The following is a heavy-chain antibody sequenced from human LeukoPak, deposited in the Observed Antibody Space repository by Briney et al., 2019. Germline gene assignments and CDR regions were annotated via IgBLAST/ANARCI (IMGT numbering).Heavy chain of an antibody. J-gene: IGHJ6*03. D-gene: IGHD3-3*01. CDR2: IYYSGST. CDR1: GGSISSYY. CDR3: ARGPSDFRSGYYYYYYYMDV. Sequence: SETLSLTCTVSGGSISSYYWSWIRQPPGKGLEWIGYIYYSGSTNYNPSLKSRVTISVDTSKNQFSLKLSSVTAADTAVYYCARGPSDFRSGYYYYYYYMDVWGKGTTVTVSS. V-gene: IGHV4-59*01.